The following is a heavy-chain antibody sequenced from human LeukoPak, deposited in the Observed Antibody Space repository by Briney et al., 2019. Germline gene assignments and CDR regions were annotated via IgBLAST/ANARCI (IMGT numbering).Heavy chain of an antibody. D-gene: IGHD3-10*01. CDR3: ARGEYYGSGSYPYFDY. J-gene: IGHJ4*02. CDR2: INPNSGGT. CDR1: GYTFTGYY. V-gene: IGHV1-2*02. Sequence: ASVKVSCKASGYTFTGYYMHWVRQAPGQGLEWMGWINPNSGGTNYAQKFQGRVTMTRDTSISTAYMELSRLRSDDTAVYYCARGEYYGSGSYPYFDYWGQGTLVTVSS.